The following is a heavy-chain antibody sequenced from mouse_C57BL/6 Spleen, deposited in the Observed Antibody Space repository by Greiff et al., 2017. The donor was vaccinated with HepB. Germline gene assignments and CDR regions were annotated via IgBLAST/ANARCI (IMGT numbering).Heavy chain of an antibody. Sequence: EVKVVESGGGLVKPGGSLKLSCAASGFTFSDYGMHWVRQAPEKGLEWVAYISSGSSTIYYADTVKGRFTISRDNAKNTLFLQMTSLRSEDTAMYYCARSIYYYGSSLFDYWGQGTTLTVSS. J-gene: IGHJ2*01. CDR3: ARSIYYYGSSLFDY. CDR2: ISSGSSTI. V-gene: IGHV5-17*01. D-gene: IGHD1-1*01. CDR1: GFTFSDYG.